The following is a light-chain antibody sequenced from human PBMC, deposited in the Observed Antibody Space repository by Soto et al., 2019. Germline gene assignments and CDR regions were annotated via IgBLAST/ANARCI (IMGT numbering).Light chain of an antibody. V-gene: IGLV2-11*01. CDR2: DVV. CDR3: CAYAGSDTLI. J-gene: IGLJ1*01. Sequence: QSALTQPRSVSGSLGQTVTISCTGSSSDVGSSNYISWHRQHPGEAPKLVIYDVVQRPSGVPDRLSGSRSGKTASLTISGLQPDDEADYYCCAYAGSDTLIFGSGTKVTVL. CDR1: SSDVGSSNY.